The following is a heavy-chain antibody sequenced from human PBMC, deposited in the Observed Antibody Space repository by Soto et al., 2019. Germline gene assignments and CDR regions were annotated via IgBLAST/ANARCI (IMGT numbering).Heavy chain of an antibody. CDR1: RFTFSRYG. CDR3: ARDRGGGDYGVDV. CDR2: IWHDGSDK. V-gene: IGHV3-33*01. J-gene: IGHJ6*02. Sequence: QVQLVESGGGVVQPGRSLRLSCAASRFTFSRYGMHWVRQAPGKGLEWVAVIWHDGSDKYYADSVKGRFTISRDNSKNTLYLQMNSLRVEDTAVYYCARDRGGGDYGVDVWGQGPTVTVSS. D-gene: IGHD3-16*01.